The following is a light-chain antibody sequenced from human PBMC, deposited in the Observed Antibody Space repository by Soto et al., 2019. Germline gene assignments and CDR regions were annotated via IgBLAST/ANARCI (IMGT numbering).Light chain of an antibody. V-gene: IGKV3-20*01. CDR3: QQYGSSPKD. CDR1: QSVSSSY. J-gene: IGKJ3*01. CDR2: GAS. Sequence: EIVLTQSPGTLALSPGERATLSCRASQSVSSSYLAWYQQKPGQAPRLLICGASSRATGIPDRFSGSGSGTDFTLTISRLEPEDFAVYYCQQYGSSPKDFGPGTKVDIK.